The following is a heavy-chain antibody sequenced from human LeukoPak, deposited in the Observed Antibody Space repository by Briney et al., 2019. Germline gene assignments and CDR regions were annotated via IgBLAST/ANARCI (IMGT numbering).Heavy chain of an antibody. Sequence: GGSLRLSCAASGFIFSGYWMTWVRQAPGKGLEWVANIKQDGSEKYYVDTVKGRFTISRDNAKNSLYLQMNSLRAKDTAVYYCASPGSVGDTGMPDYWGQGTLVTVSS. J-gene: IGHJ4*02. V-gene: IGHV3-7*01. CDR2: IKQDGSEK. CDR3: ASPGSVGDTGMPDY. CDR1: GFIFSGYW. D-gene: IGHD5-18*01.